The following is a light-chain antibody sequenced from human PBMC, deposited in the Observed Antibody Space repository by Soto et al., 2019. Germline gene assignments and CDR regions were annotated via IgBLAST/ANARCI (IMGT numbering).Light chain of an antibody. CDR1: QSISSW. Sequence: INMTQSPSALSSYVGDRVDINSRASQSISSWLAWYQQKPGKAPKLLIYKASSLESGVPSRFSGSGSGTEFTLTISSLQPDDFATYYCQQYNSYFRTFGQGTKVDIK. J-gene: IGKJ1*01. CDR2: KAS. V-gene: IGKV1-5*03. CDR3: QQYNSYFRT.